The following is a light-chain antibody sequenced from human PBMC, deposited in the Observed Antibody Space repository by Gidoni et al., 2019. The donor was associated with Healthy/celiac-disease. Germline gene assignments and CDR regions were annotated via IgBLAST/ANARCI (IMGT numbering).Light chain of an antibody. J-gene: IGKJ1*01. CDR3: PQYYRYPWT. V-gene: IGKV1-8*01. CDR1: QGISSY. CDR2: AAS. Sequence: AIRMTQSPSSFPACTGDRVTITCRASQGISSYLAWYQQKPGKAPKLMISAASTLQSGVPSRFIGSGSGTASTLTISCLQSEAFATYYCPQYYRYPWTFGQGTKVEIK.